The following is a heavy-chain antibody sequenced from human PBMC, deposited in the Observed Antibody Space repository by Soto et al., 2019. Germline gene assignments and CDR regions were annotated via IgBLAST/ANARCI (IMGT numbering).Heavy chain of an antibody. CDR2: IYYSGST. J-gene: IGHJ6*02. CDR1: GVSISSYY. CDR3: ARVGTWRLSYYYGMDV. D-gene: IGHD3-16*02. V-gene: IGHV4-59*01. Sequence: PSETLSLTCTVSGVSISSYYWSWIRQPPGKGLEWIGYIYYSGSTNYNPSLKSRVTISVDTSKNQFSLKLSSVTAADTAVYYCARVGTWRLSYYYGMDVWGQGTTVTVSS.